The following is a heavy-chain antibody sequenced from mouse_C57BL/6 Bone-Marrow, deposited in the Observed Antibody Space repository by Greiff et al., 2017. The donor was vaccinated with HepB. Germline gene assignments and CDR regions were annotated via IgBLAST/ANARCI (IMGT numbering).Heavy chain of an antibody. CDR1: GFTFSDYY. D-gene: IGHD4-1*01. J-gene: IGHJ2*01. Sequence: EVKLVESEGGLVQPGSSMKLSCTASGFTFSDYYMAWVRQVPEKGLEWVANINYDGSSTYYLDSLKSRFIISRDNAKNILYLQMSSLKSEDTATYYCARIRLGRYFDYWGQGTTLTVSS. CDR3: ARIRLGRYFDY. CDR2: INYDGSST. V-gene: IGHV5-16*01.